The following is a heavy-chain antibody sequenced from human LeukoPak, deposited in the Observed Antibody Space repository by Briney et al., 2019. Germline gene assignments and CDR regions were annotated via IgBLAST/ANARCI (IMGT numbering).Heavy chain of an antibody. CDR1: GFTFSSYG. D-gene: IGHD7-27*01. J-gene: IGHJ2*01. Sequence: GGSLRLSCADSGFTFSSYGMHWVRQAPGKGLEWVAFIRYDGSNKYYADSVKGRFTISRDNSKNTLYLQMNSLRAEDTAVYYCARAPWVLTGDRYFDLWGRGTLVTASS. CDR3: ARAPWVLTGDRYFDL. V-gene: IGHV3-30*02. CDR2: IRYDGSNK.